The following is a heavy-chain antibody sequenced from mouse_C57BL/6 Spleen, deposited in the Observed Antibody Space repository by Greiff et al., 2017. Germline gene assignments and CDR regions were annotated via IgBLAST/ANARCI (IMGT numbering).Heavy chain of an antibody. CDR1: GYTFTSYW. CDR3: ARSSYGSSYDY. Sequence: VQLQQSGAELVMPGASVKLSCKASGYTFTSYWMHWVKQRPGQGLEWIGEIDPSDSYTNYNQKFKGKSTLTVDKSSSTAYMQLSSLTSEDSAVYYGARSSYGSSYDYWGQGTTLTVSS. CDR2: IDPSDSYT. D-gene: IGHD1-1*01. J-gene: IGHJ2*01. V-gene: IGHV1-69*01.